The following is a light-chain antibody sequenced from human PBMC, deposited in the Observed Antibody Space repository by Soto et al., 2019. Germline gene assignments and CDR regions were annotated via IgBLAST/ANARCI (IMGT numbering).Light chain of an antibody. CDR3: AAWEDTLKVHV. CDR2: TTY. J-gene: IGLJ1*01. V-gene: IGLV1-44*01. Sequence: QSVLTRPHSVSGAAGQGLTVSCSGSDSNIGSYSVHWFQQLPGTAPKLLISTTYQRPSGVPERFSGSKSGTSASLAISGLQSEDEADICCAAWEDTLKVHVFGTGTKVTVL. CDR1: DSNIGSYS.